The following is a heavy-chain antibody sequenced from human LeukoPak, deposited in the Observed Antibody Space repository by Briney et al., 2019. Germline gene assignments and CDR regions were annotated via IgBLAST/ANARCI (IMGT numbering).Heavy chain of an antibody. V-gene: IGHV3-7*01. CDR1: GFTFNNYW. CDR2: INADGSEK. J-gene: IGHJ6*03. CDR3: ARAAAGSYYYYYYMDV. Sequence: GGSLRLSCAASGFTFNNYWMSWVRQTPGKGLEWVANINADGSEKYYVDSVKGRFTISRDNAKNSLYLQMNSLRAEDTAVYYCARAAAGSYYYYYYMDVWGKGTTVTVSS. D-gene: IGHD6-13*01.